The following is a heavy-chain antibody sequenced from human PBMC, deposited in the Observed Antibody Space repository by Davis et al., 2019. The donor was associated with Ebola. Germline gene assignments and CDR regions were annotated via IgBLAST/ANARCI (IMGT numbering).Heavy chain of an antibody. Sequence: GGSLRLSCAASGFTVSSNYMSWVRQAPGKGLEWVSVIYSGGSTYYADSVKGRFTISRDNSKNTLYLQINSLRAEDTAVYYCARFHCSSTSCRISHYYYGMDVWGQGTTVTVSS. V-gene: IGHV3-66*01. D-gene: IGHD2-2*01. CDR3: ARFHCSSTSCRISHYYYGMDV. CDR2: IYSGGST. CDR1: GFTVSSNY. J-gene: IGHJ6*02.